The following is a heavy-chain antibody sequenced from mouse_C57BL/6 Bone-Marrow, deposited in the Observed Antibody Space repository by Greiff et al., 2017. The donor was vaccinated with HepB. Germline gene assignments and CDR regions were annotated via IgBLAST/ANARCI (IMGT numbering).Heavy chain of an antibody. V-gene: IGHV1-64*01. CDR3: ARRRGSSYFYYAMDY. CDR1: GYTFTSYW. Sequence: QVQLQQPGAELVKPGASVKLSCKASGYTFTSYWMHWVKQRPGQGLEWIGMIHPNSGSTNYNEKFKSKATLTVDKSSSTAYMQLSSLTSEDSAVYYCARRRGSSYFYYAMDYWGQGTSVTVSS. D-gene: IGHD1-1*01. J-gene: IGHJ4*01. CDR2: IHPNSGST.